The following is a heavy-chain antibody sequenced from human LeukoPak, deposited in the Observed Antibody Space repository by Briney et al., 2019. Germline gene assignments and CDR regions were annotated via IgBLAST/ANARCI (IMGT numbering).Heavy chain of an antibody. Sequence: GASAKVSCKASGGTFSSYAISWVRQAPGQGLEWMGRIIPILGIANYAQRFQGRVTITADKSTSTAYMELSSLRSEDTAVYYCARDPLPYYYDSSDWVGYFDYWGQGTLVTVSS. CDR3: ARDPLPYYYDSSDWVGYFDY. V-gene: IGHV1-69*04. D-gene: IGHD3-22*01. J-gene: IGHJ4*02. CDR1: GGTFSSYA. CDR2: IIPILGIA.